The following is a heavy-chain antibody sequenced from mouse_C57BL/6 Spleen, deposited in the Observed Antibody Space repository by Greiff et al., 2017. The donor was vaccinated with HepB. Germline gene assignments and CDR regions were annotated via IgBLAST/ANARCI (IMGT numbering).Heavy chain of an antibody. D-gene: IGHD1-1*01. V-gene: IGHV1-80*01. Sequence: QVQLQQSGAELVKPGASVKISCKASGYAFSSYWMNWVKQRPGKGLEWIGQIYPGDGDTNYNGKFKGKATLTADKSSSTAYMQLSSLTSEDSAVYFCARSGYYYGSREDYFDYWGQGTTLTVSS. J-gene: IGHJ2*01. CDR1: GYAFSSYW. CDR3: ARSGYYYGSREDYFDY. CDR2: IYPGDGDT.